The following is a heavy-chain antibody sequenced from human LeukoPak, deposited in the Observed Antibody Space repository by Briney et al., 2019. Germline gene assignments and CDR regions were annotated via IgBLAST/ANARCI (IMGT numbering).Heavy chain of an antibody. V-gene: IGHV4-59*01. J-gene: IGHJ3*02. D-gene: IGHD1-26*01. CDR2: IYYSGST. CDR3: ARDRKWSYDAFDI. Sequence: SETLSLTCTVSGGSISSYYWSWIRQPPGKGLEWIGYIYYSGSTNHNPSLKSRVTISVDTSKNQFSLKLSSVTAADTAVYYCARDRKWSYDAFDIWGQGTMVTVSS. CDR1: GGSISSYY.